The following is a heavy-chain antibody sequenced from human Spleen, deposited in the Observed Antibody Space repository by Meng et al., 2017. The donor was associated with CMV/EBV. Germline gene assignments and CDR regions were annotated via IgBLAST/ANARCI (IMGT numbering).Heavy chain of an antibody. V-gene: IGHV3-23*03. Sequence: GESLKISCAASGFTFSAHAMTWVRQAPGKGLEWVSFIYSGGSSAYYADSVKGRFTISRDNAKNTVSLQMNSLRVDDTAVFHCARSEGPEWYFDLWGRGTRVTVSS. CDR2: IYSGGSSA. J-gene: IGHJ2*01. CDR1: GFTFSAHA. CDR3: ARSEGPEWYFDL.